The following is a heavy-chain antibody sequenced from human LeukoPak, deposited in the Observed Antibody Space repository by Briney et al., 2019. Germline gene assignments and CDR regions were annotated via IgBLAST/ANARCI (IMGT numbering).Heavy chain of an antibody. J-gene: IGHJ4*02. CDR2: IFSSGST. CDR3: ARRGRGLTATSFDY. V-gene: IGHV4-4*09. CDR1: GGSISSYY. Sequence: SETLSPTCTVSGGSISSYYWSWIRQPPGKGLEWIGYIFSSGSTSYNPSLKSRVNISVDTSKSHFSLRLDSVTAADTAVYFCARRGRGLTATSFDYWGQGSLVTVSS. D-gene: IGHD1-26*01.